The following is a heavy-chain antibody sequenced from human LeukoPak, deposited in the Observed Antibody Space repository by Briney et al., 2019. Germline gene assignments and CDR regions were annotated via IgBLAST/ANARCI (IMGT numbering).Heavy chain of an antibody. J-gene: IGHJ4*02. V-gene: IGHV4-39*01. D-gene: IGHD2-2*01. CDR3: ARRQSTYCSSTSCYRRDVDY. Sequence: PSETLSLTCTVSGGSISSSSYYWGWIRQPPGKGLEWGGSIFYSGTTYYHPSLNSRVTISVDTSKNQFSLKLSSVTAADTAVYYCARRQSTYCSSTSCYRRDVDYWGEGTLVTVSS. CDR2: IFYSGTT. CDR1: GGSISSSSYY.